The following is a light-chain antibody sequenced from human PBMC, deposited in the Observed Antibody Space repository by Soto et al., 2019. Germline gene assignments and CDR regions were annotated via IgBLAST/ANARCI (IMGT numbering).Light chain of an antibody. CDR3: QSYDSSLSGPVV. V-gene: IGLV1-40*01. Sequence: QSVVTQPPSVSGAPGQRVTISCTGSSSNIGAGYDVHWYQQLPGTAPKLLIYGNSNRPSGVPDRFSGSKSGTSASLAITGLQAEDEADYYCQSYDSSLSGPVVFGGGTKRTV. CDR2: GNS. J-gene: IGLJ2*01. CDR1: SSNIGAGYD.